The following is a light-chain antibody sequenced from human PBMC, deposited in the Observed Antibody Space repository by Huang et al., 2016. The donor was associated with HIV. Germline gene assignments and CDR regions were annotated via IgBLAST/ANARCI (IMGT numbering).Light chain of an antibody. V-gene: IGKV1-6*01. CDR1: QGIRND. Sequence: AIQMTQSPSSLSASVGDRVTITCRASQGIRNDLGWYQQRPGKAPKLLIYAASSLQSWVPSRFNGSGSETDFTLTINSLQPEDFVVYYCLQLYTHPRTFGQGTKVEFK. CDR2: AAS. J-gene: IGKJ1*01. CDR3: LQLYTHPRT.